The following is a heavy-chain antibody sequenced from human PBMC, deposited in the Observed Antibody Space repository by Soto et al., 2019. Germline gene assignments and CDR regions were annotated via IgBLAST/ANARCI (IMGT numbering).Heavy chain of an antibody. CDR2: ISYDGSNK. J-gene: IGHJ6*02. CDR1: GFTFSSYG. Sequence: GGSLRLSCAASGFTFSSYGMHWVRQAPGKGLEWVAVISYDGSNKYYADSVKGRFTISRDNSKNTLYLQMNSLRAEDTAVYYCAKDHCSSTSCQYYYGMDVWGQGTTVTVSS. CDR3: AKDHCSSTSCQYYYGMDV. D-gene: IGHD2-2*01. V-gene: IGHV3-30*18.